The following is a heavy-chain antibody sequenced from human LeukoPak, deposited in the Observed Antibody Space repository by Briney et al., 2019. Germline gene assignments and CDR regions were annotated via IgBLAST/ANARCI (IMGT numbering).Heavy chain of an antibody. CDR1: GGSFSGYY. CDR2: INHSGST. J-gene: IGHJ5*02. Sequence: SETLSLTCAVYGGSFSGYYWSWIRQPPGKGLEWIGAINHSGSTNYNPSLKSRVTISVDTSKNQFSLKLRSVTAADTAVYYCARGLKFVRPRVYGSGSYWADRTDWFDPWGQGTLVTVSS. D-gene: IGHD3-10*01. CDR3: ARGLKFVRPRVYGSGSYWADRTDWFDP. V-gene: IGHV4-34*01.